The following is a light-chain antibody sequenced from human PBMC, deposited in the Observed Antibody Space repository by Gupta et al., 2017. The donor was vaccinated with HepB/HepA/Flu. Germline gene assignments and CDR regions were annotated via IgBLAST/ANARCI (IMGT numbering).Light chain of an antibody. V-gene: IGKV3-11*01. CDR2: DAS. J-gene: IGKJ5*01. Sequence: PGERATLSCRASQSISSYLTWYQQKPGQAPRLLIYDASNRATGIPARFSGSGSGTDFTLTISSLEPEDFAVYYCQQRANWRSTFGQGTRLEMK. CDR1: QSISSY. CDR3: QQRANWRST.